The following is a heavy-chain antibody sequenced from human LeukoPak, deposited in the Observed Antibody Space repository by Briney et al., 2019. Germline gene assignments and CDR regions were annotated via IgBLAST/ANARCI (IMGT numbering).Heavy chain of an antibody. V-gene: IGHV4-34*09. CDR1: GGSFSGYY. CDR3: ARAPFIPAAIDY. Sequence: SETLSLTCAVYGGSFSGYYWSWIRQPPGKGLEWIGEINHSGSTYYNPSLKSRLTISVDTSKNQFSLKLSSVTAADTAVYYCARAPFIPAAIDYWGQGTLVTVSS. J-gene: IGHJ4*02. CDR2: INHSGST. D-gene: IGHD2-2*01.